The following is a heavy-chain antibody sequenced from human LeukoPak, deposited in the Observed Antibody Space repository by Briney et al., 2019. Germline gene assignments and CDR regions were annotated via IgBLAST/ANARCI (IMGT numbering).Heavy chain of an antibody. V-gene: IGHV1-18*01. D-gene: IGHD3-10*01. Sequence: ASVKVSCKASGYTFTSYGISWVRQAPGQGLEWMGWISAYNGNTNYAQKLQGRVTMTTDTSTSTAYMELRSLRSDDTAVYYCAGTRGLDYYYGMDVWGQGTRVTVSS. CDR1: GYTFTSYG. CDR2: ISAYNGNT. J-gene: IGHJ6*02. CDR3: AGTRGLDYYYGMDV.